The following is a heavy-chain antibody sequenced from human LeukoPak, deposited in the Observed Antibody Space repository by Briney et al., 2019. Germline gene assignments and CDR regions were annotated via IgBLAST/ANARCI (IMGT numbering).Heavy chain of an antibody. V-gene: IGHV1-69*05. D-gene: IGHD3-10*01. CDR3: ATSESGRSWDWFAP. Sequence: ASVKASCKASGGSFRTYPISWVRQAPGQGLEWMGGLTQFFRRTNYTQKFQDRLTITTDESSSTAYMELSDLRSDDTAIYYCATSESGRSWDWFAPWGQGTLVTVSS. J-gene: IGHJ5*02. CDR1: GGSFRTYP. CDR2: LTQFFRRT.